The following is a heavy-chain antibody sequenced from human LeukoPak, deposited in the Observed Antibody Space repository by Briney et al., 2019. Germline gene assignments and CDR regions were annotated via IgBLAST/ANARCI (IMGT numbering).Heavy chain of an antibody. CDR2: IYYSGST. Sequence: PSETLSLTCTVSGVSISSYYWSWIRQPPGKGLEWIGYIYYSGSTNYNPSLKSRVTISVDTSKNQFSLKLRSVTAADTAVYFCARRRVVVASTDGASGAFDIWGQGTMVTVSS. D-gene: IGHD2-15*01. CDR1: GVSISSYY. CDR3: ARRRVVVASTDGASGAFDI. J-gene: IGHJ3*02. V-gene: IGHV4-59*01.